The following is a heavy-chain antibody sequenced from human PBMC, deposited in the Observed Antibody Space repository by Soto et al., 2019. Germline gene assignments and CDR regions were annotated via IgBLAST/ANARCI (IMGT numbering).Heavy chain of an antibody. D-gene: IGHD3-10*01. V-gene: IGHV2-5*02. J-gene: IGHJ4*02. CDR2: IYWDDDE. Sequence: QINLKESGPTRVKPTQTLTLTCSFSGFSLTTAGVGVGWVRQSPGEALKWLALIYWDDDERYSPSLKTRLTITKDTSKNQVVLKMTNMAPVDTATYYCAHSRNLITEDAQVGDFDYWGQGTLVTVSS. CDR1: GFSLTTAGVG. CDR3: AHSRNLITEDAQVGDFDY.